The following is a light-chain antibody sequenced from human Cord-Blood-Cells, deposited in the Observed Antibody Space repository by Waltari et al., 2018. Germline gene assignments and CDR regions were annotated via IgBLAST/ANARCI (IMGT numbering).Light chain of an antibody. V-gene: IGLV2-23*01. CDR2: EGS. CDR3: CSYAGSSTE. Sequence: QSALTQPASVSGSPGQSLTISCTGTSSDVGSYNLVSWYQQHPGKAPKLMIYEGSKRPSGVSNRFSGSKSGNTASLTISGLQAEDEADYYCCSYAGSSTEFGGGTKLTVL. CDR1: SSDVGSYNL. J-gene: IGLJ2*01.